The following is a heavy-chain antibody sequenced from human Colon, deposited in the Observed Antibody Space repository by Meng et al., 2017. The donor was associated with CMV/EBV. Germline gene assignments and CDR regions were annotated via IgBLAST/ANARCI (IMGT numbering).Heavy chain of an antibody. V-gene: IGHV3-43D*03. Sequence: GESLKISCEASGFTFDDYAMNWVRQVPGKGLEWISLISWDGENSYYADAAKGRFTISRDNSKNSLYLQMTSLRHDDTAVYYCAKGGSDLDYFFDYWGQGTLVTVSS. CDR1: GFTFDDYA. J-gene: IGHJ4*02. D-gene: IGHD2/OR15-2a*01. CDR3: AKGGSDLDYFFDY. CDR2: ISWDGENS.